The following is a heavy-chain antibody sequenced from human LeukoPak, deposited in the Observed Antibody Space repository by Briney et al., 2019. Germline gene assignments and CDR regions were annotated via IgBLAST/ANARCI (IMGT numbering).Heavy chain of an antibody. D-gene: IGHD1-1*01. CDR1: GFTFSSYS. Sequence: GGSLRLSCAASGFTFSSYSMNWVRQAPGKGLEWVSSISSSSRYIYYADSVKGRFIISRDNAKSSLYLQMNSLRAEDTAVYYCARDMDSGSPYDYWGQGTLVTVSS. CDR2: ISSSSRYI. J-gene: IGHJ4*02. V-gene: IGHV3-21*01. CDR3: ARDMDSGSPYDY.